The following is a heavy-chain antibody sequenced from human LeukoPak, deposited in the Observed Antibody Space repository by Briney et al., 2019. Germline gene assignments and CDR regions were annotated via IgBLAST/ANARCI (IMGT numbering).Heavy chain of an antibody. CDR3: ARRGLSDFYYSYMDV. V-gene: IGHV1-18*01. CDR1: GYTFTSYG. Sequence: GASVKVSCKASGYTFTSYGTSWVRQAPGQGLEWMGWINAYNGKTNYLQRFQGRVTMTTDTSTSTAYMELGSLRSDDTAVYYCARRGLSDFYYSYMDVWGKGTTVTVSS. CDR2: INAYNGKT. J-gene: IGHJ6*03. D-gene: IGHD3-16*01.